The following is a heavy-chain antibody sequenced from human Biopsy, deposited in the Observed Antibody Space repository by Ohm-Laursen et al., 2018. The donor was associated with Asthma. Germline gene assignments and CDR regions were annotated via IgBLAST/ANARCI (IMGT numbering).Heavy chain of an antibody. Sequence: ASVKVSCKASGDSLSNYAISWVRQAPGQGLEWMGGLIPVLGTPDHAQMFEGRVTITADESTSTAYMELSSLVSEDTAVYYCARGYSGSDRIVYYYSGLEVWGQGTTVTVSS. D-gene: IGHD5-12*01. CDR1: GDSLSNYA. CDR2: LIPVLGTP. CDR3: ARGYSGSDRIVYYYSGLEV. J-gene: IGHJ6*02. V-gene: IGHV1-69*13.